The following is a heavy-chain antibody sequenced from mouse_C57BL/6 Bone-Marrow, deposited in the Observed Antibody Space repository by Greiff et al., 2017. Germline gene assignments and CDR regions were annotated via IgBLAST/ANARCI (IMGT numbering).Heavy chain of an antibody. J-gene: IGHJ2*01. CDR1: GFSLTSYA. V-gene: IGHV2-9-1*01. CDR3: ARTSPTVVAYYFDY. D-gene: IGHD1-1*01. CDR2: IWTGGGT. Sequence: VQLQESGPGLVAPSQSLSITCTVSGFSLTSYAISWVRQPPGKGLEWLGVIWTGGGTNYNSALKSRLSISKDNSKSQVFLKMNSLQTDDTARYYCARTSPTVVAYYFDYWGQGTTLTVSS.